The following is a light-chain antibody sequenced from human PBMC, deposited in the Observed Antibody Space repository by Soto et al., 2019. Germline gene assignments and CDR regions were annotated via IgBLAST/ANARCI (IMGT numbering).Light chain of an antibody. CDR1: QGVSASY. V-gene: IGKV3-20*01. Sequence: EIVLTQSPATLSLSPGDRATLSCRASQGVSASYLAWFQQKPGQAPRLLIFGASSRATGIPDRFSASGSATEFTLIISRVEPEDLATYYCQQYGDSPHTFGQGTKLEIK. CDR3: QQYGDSPHT. J-gene: IGKJ2*01. CDR2: GAS.